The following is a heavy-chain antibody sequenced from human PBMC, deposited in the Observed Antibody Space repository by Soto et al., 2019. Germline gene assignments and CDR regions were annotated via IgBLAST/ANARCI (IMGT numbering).Heavy chain of an antibody. V-gene: IGHV1-46*01. CDR2: INPSGGIT. CDR1: GYTFTSFY. D-gene: IGHD6-13*01. J-gene: IGHJ6*02. CDR3: ASSPAFYSSWYGIPPDPRHGMDV. Sequence: QMQLVQSGAEVKRPGASVRVSCKSSGYTFTSFYIHWVRQAPGQGLEWMGIINPSGGITTFAQRFQGRVTMTRDMSTNTHCMELSSLKSDDTAVYYCASSPAFYSSWYGIPPDPRHGMDVWGQGTTVTVS.